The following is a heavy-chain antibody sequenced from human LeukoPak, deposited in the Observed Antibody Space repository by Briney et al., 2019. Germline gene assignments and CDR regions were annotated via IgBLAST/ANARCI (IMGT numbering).Heavy chain of an antibody. CDR3: VRQFAS. CDR1: GFTFGDHI. V-gene: IGHV3-48*01. CDR2: VSGSGSTV. Sequence: PGGSLRLSCAASGFTFGDHIMNWVRQLPGKRLEWVAYVSGSGSTVYYADSVKGRFTVSRDNGKSSLYLQMSSLRVEDTALYYCVRQFASWGQGTLVTVSS. J-gene: IGHJ4*02.